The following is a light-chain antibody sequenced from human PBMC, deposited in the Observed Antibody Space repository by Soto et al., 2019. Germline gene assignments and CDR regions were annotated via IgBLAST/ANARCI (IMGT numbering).Light chain of an antibody. CDR2: DVS. J-gene: IGLJ2*01. V-gene: IGLV2-14*01. CDR3: SSYTSSGTLMV. Sequence: QSALTQPASVSGSPGQSITISCTGTSSDDGGYNYVSWYQQHPGKAPKLMIYDVSNRPSGVSNRLSGSKSGNTASLTISGVQAADEADYYCSSYTSSGTLMVFGGGTKLTVL. CDR1: SSDDGGYNY.